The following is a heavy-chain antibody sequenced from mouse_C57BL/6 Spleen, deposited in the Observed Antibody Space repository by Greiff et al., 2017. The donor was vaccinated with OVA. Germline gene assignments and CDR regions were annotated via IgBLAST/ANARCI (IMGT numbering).Heavy chain of an antibody. Sequence: EVKLLESGPGLVKPSQSLSLPCSVTGYSITSGYYWNWIRQFPGNKLEWMGYISYDGSNNYNPSLKNRISITRDTSKNQFFLRLNSVTTEDTATYYCARDYYGSTSDYWGQGTTLTVSS. CDR3: ARDYYGSTSDY. V-gene: IGHV3-6*01. D-gene: IGHD1-1*01. CDR2: ISYDGSN. J-gene: IGHJ2*01. CDR1: GYSITSGYY.